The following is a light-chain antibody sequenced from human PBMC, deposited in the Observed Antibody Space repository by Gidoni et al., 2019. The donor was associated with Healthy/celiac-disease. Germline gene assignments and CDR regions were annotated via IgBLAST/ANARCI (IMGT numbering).Light chain of an antibody. V-gene: IGKV1-5*03. CDR3: QQYNSYST. J-gene: IGKJ2*01. Sequence: DIQITQSPSTLSASVGDRVTITCRASQSISSWLAWYQQKPGKAPKLLIYKASSLESGVPSRFSGSGSGTEFTRTISSLQPDDFATYYCQQYNSYSTFGQGTKLEIK. CDR2: KAS. CDR1: QSISSW.